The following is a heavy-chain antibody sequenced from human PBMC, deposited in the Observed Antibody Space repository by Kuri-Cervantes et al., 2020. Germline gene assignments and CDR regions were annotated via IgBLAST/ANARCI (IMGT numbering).Heavy chain of an antibody. V-gene: IGHV3-21*01. J-gene: IGHJ4*02. Sequence: GESLKISCAASGVTFSSSWMNWVRQAPGKGLEWVSSISSSSSYIYYADSVKGQFTISRDNAKNSLYLQMNSLRAEDTAVYYCASGYDILTGYPYFDYWGQGTLVTVSS. CDR2: ISSSSSYI. CDR1: GVTFSSSW. CDR3: ASGYDILTGYPYFDY. D-gene: IGHD3-9*01.